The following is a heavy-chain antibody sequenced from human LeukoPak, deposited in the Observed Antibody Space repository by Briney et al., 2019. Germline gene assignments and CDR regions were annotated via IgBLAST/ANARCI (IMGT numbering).Heavy chain of an antibody. CDR2: INPNSGGT. J-gene: IGHJ4*02. Sequence: GASVKVSCKASGYTFTVYYMHWVRQAPGQGLEWMGWINPNSGGTNYAQKFQDRVTMTRDTSISTAYMELSSLRSDDTAVYYCARDSVGYGGYDFGVIDYWGQGTLVTVSS. V-gene: IGHV1-2*02. CDR1: GYTFTVYY. CDR3: ARDSVGYGGYDFGVIDY. D-gene: IGHD5-12*01.